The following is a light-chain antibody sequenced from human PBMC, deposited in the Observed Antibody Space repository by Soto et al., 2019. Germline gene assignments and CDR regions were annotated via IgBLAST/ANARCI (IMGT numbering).Light chain of an antibody. CDR2: KTS. CDR3: QQYDSHPMYT. V-gene: IGKV1-5*03. Sequence: DIQTTQSPSTLSASVGDRVTITCRARQNIVNWLAWYQQKPGKAPNLLIYKTSTLQRGVPSRFSGSGSGTEFTLTISSLQPDDFATCYCQQYDSHPMYTFGQGTKVDIK. CDR1: QNIVNW. J-gene: IGKJ2*01.